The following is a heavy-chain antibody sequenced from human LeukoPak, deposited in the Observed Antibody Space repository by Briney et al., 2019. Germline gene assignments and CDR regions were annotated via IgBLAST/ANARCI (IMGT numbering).Heavy chain of an antibody. CDR3: ATYYRGVGGRGH. CDR2: IYYSGST. J-gene: IGHJ4*02. Sequence: KPSETLSLTCTVSGDSVRGQHLTWIRQPPGQGLEWIGQIYYSGSTHYNPALQSRLTMSLDTSKNQFSLTVTSVTAADTAVYYCATYYRGVGGRGHWGQGTLVTVSS. D-gene: IGHD2-15*01. CDR1: GDSVRGQH. V-gene: IGHV4-59*02.